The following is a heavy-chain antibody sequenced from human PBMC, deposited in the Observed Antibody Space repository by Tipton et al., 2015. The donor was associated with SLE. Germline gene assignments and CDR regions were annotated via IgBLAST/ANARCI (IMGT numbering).Heavy chain of an antibody. CDR2: IYYGGTA. CDR3: ARLQNSSGGSIFDS. J-gene: IGHJ4*02. CDR1: GGSISTYY. Sequence: GLVKPSETLSLTCTVSGGSISTYYWSWIRQPPGRGLEWIGFIYYGGTANNNPSLKSRVTISVDRSKNQFSLKLTSVTAADTAIYYCARLQNSSGGSIFDSWGQGTLVTVSS. D-gene: IGHD6-25*01. V-gene: IGHV4-59*01.